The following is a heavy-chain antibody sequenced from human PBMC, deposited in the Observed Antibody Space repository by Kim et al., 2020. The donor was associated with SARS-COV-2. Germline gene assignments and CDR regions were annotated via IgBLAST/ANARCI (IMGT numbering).Heavy chain of an antibody. CDR1: GGSISSYY. CDR2: IYYSGST. V-gene: IGHV4-59*01. CDR3: ARDHREWLQYTANWYFDL. J-gene: IGHJ2*01. D-gene: IGHD3-3*01. Sequence: SETLSLTCTVSGGSISSYYWSWIRQPPGKGLEWIGYIYYSGSTNYNPSLKSRVTISVDTSKNQFSLKLISVTAADTAVYYCARDHREWLQYTANWYFDLWGRGNLVTVSS.